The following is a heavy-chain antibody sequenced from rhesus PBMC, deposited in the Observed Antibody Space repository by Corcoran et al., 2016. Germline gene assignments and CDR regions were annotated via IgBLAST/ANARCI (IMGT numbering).Heavy chain of an antibody. Sequence: EVQLVETGGGLVQPGGSLKVSCAVSGFTFSSYGMSWVRQAPGKGLEWVSGINRVGGDTYTPDSVQGRFTISRDKSKDTRSLGMNSRRDEDTAVYYCAKHGSSYHAGFDYWGQGVLVTVSS. D-gene: IGHD4-29*01. V-gene: IGHV3S5*01. CDR3: AKHGSSYHAGFDY. CDR1: GFTFSSYG. CDR2: INRVGGDT. J-gene: IGHJ4*01.